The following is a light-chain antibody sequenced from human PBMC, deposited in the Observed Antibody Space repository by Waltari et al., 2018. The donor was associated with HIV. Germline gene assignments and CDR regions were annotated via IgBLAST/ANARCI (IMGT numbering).Light chain of an antibody. CDR2: GAS. CDR1: HTVSTNY. Sequence: EIVLTQSPGTLSLSPGERATLSCRASHTVSTNYLTWYHQKPGQAPRLLIYGASNRTIGIPDRFSGSGSGTDFTLTISRLEPEDSAVYYCSQYGYSPPITFGQGTRLEI. V-gene: IGKV3-20*01. CDR3: SQYGYSPPIT. J-gene: IGKJ5*01.